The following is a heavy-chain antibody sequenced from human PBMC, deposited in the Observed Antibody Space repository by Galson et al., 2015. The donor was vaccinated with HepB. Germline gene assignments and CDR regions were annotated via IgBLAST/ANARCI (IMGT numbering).Heavy chain of an antibody. CDR2: ISWNSGSI. D-gene: IGHD3-22*01. CDR1: GFTFDDYA. Sequence: SLRLSCAASGFTFDDYAMHWVRQAPGKGLEWVSGISWNSGSIGYADSVKGRFTISRDNAKNSLYLQMNSLRAEDTALYYCAKDVIGDYYDSSGYYYGGFDYWGQGTLVTVSS. CDR3: AKDVIGDYYDSSGYYYGGFDY. J-gene: IGHJ4*02. V-gene: IGHV3-9*01.